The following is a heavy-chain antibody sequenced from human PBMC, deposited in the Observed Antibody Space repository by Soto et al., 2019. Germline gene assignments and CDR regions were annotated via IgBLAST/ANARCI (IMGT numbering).Heavy chain of an antibody. CDR1: GDSIKTETW. Sequence: PSETLSLACAVSGDSIKTETWWNWLRQLPGTGLEWIGEIKHTGDANANPALRSRVSMSVDRTKNQFFLNLRSVSAADTAVYFCAREGRLHXFESWGQGTLVTVSS. CDR2: IKHTGDA. J-gene: IGHJ5*01. CDR3: AREGRLHXFES. V-gene: IGHV4-4*02.